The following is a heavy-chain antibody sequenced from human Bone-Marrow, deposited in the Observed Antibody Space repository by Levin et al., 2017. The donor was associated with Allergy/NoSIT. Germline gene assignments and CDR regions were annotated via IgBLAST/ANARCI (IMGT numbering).Heavy chain of an antibody. CDR2: ISYDGSNK. D-gene: IGHD5-24*01. CDR3: AKEQDTDDYYYYGMDV. Sequence: GESLKISCAASGFTFSSYGMHWVRQAPGKGLEWVAVISYDGSNKYYADSVKGRFTISRDNSKNTLYLQMNSLRAEDTAVYYCAKEQDTDDYYYYGMDVWGQGTTVTVSS. CDR1: GFTFSSYG. V-gene: IGHV3-30*18. J-gene: IGHJ6*02.